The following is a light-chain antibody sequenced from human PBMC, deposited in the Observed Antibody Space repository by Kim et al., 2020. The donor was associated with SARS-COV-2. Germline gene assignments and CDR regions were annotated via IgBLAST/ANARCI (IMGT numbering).Light chain of an antibody. CDR1: QSLLHSNGYNY. J-gene: IGKJ2*01. CDR3: MQALQTPMYT. CDR2: LGS. V-gene: IGKV2-28*01. Sequence: PASISCRSSQSLLHSNGYNYLDWYLQKPGQSPQLLIFLGSNRASGVPDRFSGSGSGTDFTLKISRVEAEDVGVYYCMQALQTPMYTFGPGTKLEI.